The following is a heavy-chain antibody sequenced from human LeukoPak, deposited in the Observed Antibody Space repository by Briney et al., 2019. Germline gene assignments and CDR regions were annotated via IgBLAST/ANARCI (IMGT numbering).Heavy chain of an antibody. Sequence: SETLSLTCTVSGGSISSYNYYWGWIRQPPGKGLEWIGSIYYSGSTYYNPSLKSRVTISVDTSKNQFSLKLNSVTAADTAVYYCAKGEKGYSSSWYRPRDVSFDIWGQGTMVTVSS. V-gene: IGHV4-39*07. J-gene: IGHJ3*02. CDR2: IYYSGST. CDR3: AKGEKGYSSSWYRPRDVSFDI. D-gene: IGHD6-13*01. CDR1: GGSISSYNYY.